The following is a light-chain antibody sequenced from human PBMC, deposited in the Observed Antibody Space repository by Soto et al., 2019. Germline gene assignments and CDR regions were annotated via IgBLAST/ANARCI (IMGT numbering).Light chain of an antibody. CDR3: QQYTSWPYT. J-gene: IGKJ2*01. V-gene: IGKV3-15*01. CDR2: SAS. CDR1: QSVGSS. Sequence: EIVMTQSPATLSVSPGERATLSCRASQSVGSSLAWYQQGPGQAPRLLIHSASTRATDIPARFSGSGSGTEFTLTISSLQSEDFAVYYCQQYTSWPYTFGQGTKLEIK.